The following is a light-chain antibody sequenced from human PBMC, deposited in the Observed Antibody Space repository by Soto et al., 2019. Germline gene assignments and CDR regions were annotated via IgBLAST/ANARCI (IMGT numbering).Light chain of an antibody. CDR2: DAS. J-gene: IGKJ5*01. Sequence: VLTQSPATLSLSPGERATLSCRASQSVSSYLAWYQQKPGQAPRLLIYDASNRATGIPARFSGSGSGTDFTLTVSSQEPEDFAVYYCQQRSNFITFGQGTHWRL. CDR3: QQRSNFIT. CDR1: QSVSSY. V-gene: IGKV3-11*01.